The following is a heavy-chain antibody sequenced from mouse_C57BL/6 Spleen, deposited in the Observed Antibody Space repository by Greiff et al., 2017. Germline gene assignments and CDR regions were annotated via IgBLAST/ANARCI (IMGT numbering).Heavy chain of an antibody. V-gene: IGHV5-17*01. CDR1: GFTFSDYG. CDR3: ARNGYDDQAWFAY. D-gene: IGHD2-2*01. Sequence: EVKVVESGGGLVKPGGSLKLSCAASGFTFSDYGMHWVRQAPEKGLEWVAYISSGSSTIYYADTVKGRFTISRDNAKNTLFLQMTSLRSEDTAMYYCARNGYDDQAWFAYWGQGTLVTVSA. J-gene: IGHJ3*01. CDR2: ISSGSSTI.